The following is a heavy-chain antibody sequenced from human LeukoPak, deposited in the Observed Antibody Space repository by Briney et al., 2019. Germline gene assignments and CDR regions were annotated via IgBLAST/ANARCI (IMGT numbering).Heavy chain of an antibody. V-gene: IGHV4-59*12. CDR2: IYYSGST. CDR3: ARDNYYGSGSYYY. D-gene: IGHD3-10*01. CDR1: GGSISSYY. J-gene: IGHJ4*02. Sequence: SGPTLVKPSETLSLTCTVSGGSISSYYWSWIRQPPGKGLEWIGYIYYSGSTNYNPSLKSRVTISVDTSKNQFSLKLSSVTAADTAVYYCARDNYYGSGSYYYWGQGTLVTVSS.